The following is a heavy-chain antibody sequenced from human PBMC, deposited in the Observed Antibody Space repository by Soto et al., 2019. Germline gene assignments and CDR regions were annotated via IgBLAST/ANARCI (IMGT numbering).Heavy chain of an antibody. CDR1: GYRFTNYW. V-gene: IGHV5-10-1*01. J-gene: IGHJ4*02. D-gene: IGHD6-19*01. Sequence: GESLKISCKVSGYRFTNYWISWVRQMPGKSLEWMGRIDPSDSYTNYSPSLQGHVTISADKSINTAYLQWSTLKAPDTAIYYCARHLGTSGWYDYWRQGTPVTVSS. CDR3: ARHLGTSGWYDY. CDR2: IDPSDSYT.